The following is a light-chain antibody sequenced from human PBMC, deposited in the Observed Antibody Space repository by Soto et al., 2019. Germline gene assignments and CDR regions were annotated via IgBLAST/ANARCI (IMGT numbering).Light chain of an antibody. CDR2: AAS. CDR1: QRISSY. Sequence: DIQMTQSPTSLSASVGDRVTITFRAIQRISSYLNWYQQKPGKAPKLIIYAASSLQIVVPSRFSGSGSGTDFTLTISSLQPEDFATYYCQHSYSTLWTFGQGTKVEIK. V-gene: IGKV1-39*01. CDR3: QHSYSTLWT. J-gene: IGKJ1*01.